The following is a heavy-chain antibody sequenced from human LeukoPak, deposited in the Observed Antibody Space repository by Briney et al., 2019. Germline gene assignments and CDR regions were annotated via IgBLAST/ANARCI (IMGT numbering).Heavy chain of an antibody. CDR3: ARVEYYYDSSDYWGFDY. V-gene: IGHV3-23*01. Sequence: GGSLRLSCAASGFTFSSYAMSWVRQAPGKGLEWVSAISGSGGSTYYADSVKGRFTISRDNSKNTLYLQMNSLRAEDTAVYYCARVEYYYDSSDYWGFDYWGQGTLVTVSS. CDR2: ISGSGGST. J-gene: IGHJ4*02. D-gene: IGHD3-22*01. CDR1: GFTFSSYA.